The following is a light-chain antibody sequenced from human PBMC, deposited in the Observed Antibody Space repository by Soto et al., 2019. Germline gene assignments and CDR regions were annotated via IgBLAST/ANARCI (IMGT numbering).Light chain of an antibody. V-gene: IGLV3-9*01. CDR3: QVWDSTTASYV. Sequence: SYELTQALSVSVALGQTARITCGGNKIGSKIVQWYQQRPGQAPVLVIYRDTIRPSGIPERLSGSNSGNTATLTISRALAGDESDYYCQVWDSTTASYVFGTGTKVTFL. J-gene: IGLJ1*01. CDR2: RDT. CDR1: KIGSKI.